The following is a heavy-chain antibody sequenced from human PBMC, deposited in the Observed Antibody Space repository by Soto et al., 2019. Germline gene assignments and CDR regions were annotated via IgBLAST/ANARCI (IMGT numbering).Heavy chain of an antibody. CDR2: ISYDGSHK. CDR3: AKEMFPKTVLDSSSPWGDD. CDR1: GFTVSSYG. D-gene: IGHD3-22*01. V-gene: IGHV3-30*18. Sequence: XGSLRLSWAASGFTVSSYGIHWVRQPPGKGLDWVAVISYDGSHKFYADSVKGRFTLSRDVSKGTLYLQMNSLRAEDTAVYYCAKEMFPKTVLDSSSPWGDDWGPGTLVTVPS. J-gene: IGHJ4*02.